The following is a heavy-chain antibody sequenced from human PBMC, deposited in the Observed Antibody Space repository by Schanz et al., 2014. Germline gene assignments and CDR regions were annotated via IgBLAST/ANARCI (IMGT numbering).Heavy chain of an antibody. D-gene: IGHD2-21*01. CDR2: LYINAGST. CDR1: GFSVSTNY. Sequence: VQLVESGGGLVKPGGSLRLSCAVSGFSVSTNYMSWARQAPGKGLEWISFLYINAGSTRYADSVKGRFFISRDSSKNTLFLQMNSLRADDTAIYFCARDEGRDGYNLAFDVWGQGTLVTVSS. J-gene: IGHJ3*01. CDR3: ARDEGRDGYNLAFDV. V-gene: IGHV3-53*01.